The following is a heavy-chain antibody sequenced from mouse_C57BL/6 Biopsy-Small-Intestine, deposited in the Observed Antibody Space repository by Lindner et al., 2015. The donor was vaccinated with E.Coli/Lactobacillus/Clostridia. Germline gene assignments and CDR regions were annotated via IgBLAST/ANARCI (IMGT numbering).Heavy chain of an antibody. J-gene: IGHJ1*03. D-gene: IGHD1-1*01. CDR2: IYPNNGGN. CDR1: GYTFTDYY. CDR3: ARGYGSGPFWYFDV. V-gene: IGHV1-34*01. Sequence: QLQESGPELVKPGASVKMSCKASGYTFTDYYIHWVKQSQGKSLEWIGYIYPNNGGNGYRQKFRDKATLTVDKSSSTAYMELRSLTSEDSAVYYCARGYGSGPFWYFDVWGTGTTVTVSS.